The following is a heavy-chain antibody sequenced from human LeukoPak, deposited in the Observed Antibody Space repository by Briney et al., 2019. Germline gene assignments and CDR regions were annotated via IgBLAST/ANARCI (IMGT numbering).Heavy chain of an antibody. D-gene: IGHD3-3*01. CDR2: IYYSGST. CDR1: GGSISSSSYY. J-gene: IGHJ5*02. Sequence: SETLSLTCTVSGGSISSSSYYWGWIRQPPGKGLEWIGSIYYSGSTYYNPSLKSRVTISVDTSKNQFSLKLSSVTAADTAVYYCARLSYDCCSGDYLGLAGFDPWGQGTLVTVSS. CDR3: ARLSYDCCSGDYLGLAGFDP. V-gene: IGHV4-39*01.